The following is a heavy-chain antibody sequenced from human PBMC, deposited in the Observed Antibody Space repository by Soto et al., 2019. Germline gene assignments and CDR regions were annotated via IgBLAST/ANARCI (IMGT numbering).Heavy chain of an antibody. J-gene: IGHJ4*02. CDR3: ARDPPPPDY. CDR1: GGTFSIYA. V-gene: IGHV1-18*01. Sequence: ASVKVYCKASGGTFSIYAITWMRQAPGQGLEWMGWISAYNGNTNYAQKLQGRVTMTTDTSTSTAYMELRSLRSDDTAVYYCARDPPPPDYWGQGTLVTV. CDR2: ISAYNGNT.